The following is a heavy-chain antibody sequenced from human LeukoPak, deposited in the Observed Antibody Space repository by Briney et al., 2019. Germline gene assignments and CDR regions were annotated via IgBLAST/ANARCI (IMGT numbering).Heavy chain of an antibody. D-gene: IGHD5-18*01. CDR1: GYTFTSYY. V-gene: IGHV1-46*01. Sequence: ASVTVSCKASGYTFTSYYMHWVRQAPGQGLEWMGIINPSGGSTSYAQKFQGRVTMTRDTSTSTVYMELSSLRSEDTAVYYCARESAAMVTDDWGQGTLVTVSS. CDR2: INPSGGST. J-gene: IGHJ4*02. CDR3: ARESAAMVTDD.